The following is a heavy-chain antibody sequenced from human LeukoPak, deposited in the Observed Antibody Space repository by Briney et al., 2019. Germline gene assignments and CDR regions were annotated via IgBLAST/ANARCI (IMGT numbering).Heavy chain of an antibody. CDR1: GFTFSSYA. CDR3: ARSRSGTSFGVVFFDY. J-gene: IGHJ4*02. Sequence: PGGSLRLSCAASGFTFSSYAMSWVRQAPGKGLEWDSAISGSGGSTYYADSVKGRFTISRDNSKNTLYLQMNSLRAEDTAVYYCARSRSGTSFGVVFFDYWGQGALVTVSS. V-gene: IGHV3-23*01. CDR2: ISGSGGST. D-gene: IGHD3-3*01.